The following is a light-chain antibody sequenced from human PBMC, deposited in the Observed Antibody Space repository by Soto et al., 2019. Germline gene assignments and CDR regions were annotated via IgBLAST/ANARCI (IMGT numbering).Light chain of an antibody. CDR1: QSISSY. J-gene: IGKJ2*01. CDR2: AAY. V-gene: IGKV1-39*01. Sequence: DIQMTQSPPSLSASARDRVTITCLASQSISSYLNWYQQKAGRAPKLLIYAAYRLQSGVPSRVSGSGFVRNFSRTITSLQPEDFATYYCQQSYHTPYTFGQGTNLEIK. CDR3: QQSYHTPYT.